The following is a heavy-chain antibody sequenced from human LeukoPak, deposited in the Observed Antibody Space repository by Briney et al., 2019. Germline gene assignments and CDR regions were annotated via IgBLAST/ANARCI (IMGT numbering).Heavy chain of an antibody. CDR1: GFTFSTYS. J-gene: IGHJ4*02. V-gene: IGHV3-48*01. CDR2: ISSSSIT. Sequence: PGGSLRLSCAASGFTFSTYSMNWVRQAPGKGLEWLSSISSSSITNYADSVKGRFFISRDNAKNSLYLQMDGLRAEDTAVYFCARDLYGDYSFDYWGQGTLVTVSS. D-gene: IGHD4-17*01. CDR3: ARDLYGDYSFDY.